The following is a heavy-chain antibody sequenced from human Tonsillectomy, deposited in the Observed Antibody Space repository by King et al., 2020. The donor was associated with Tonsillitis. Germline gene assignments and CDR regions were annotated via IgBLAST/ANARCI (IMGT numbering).Heavy chain of an antibody. CDR2: ISYDGSNK. V-gene: IGHV3-30-3*01. CDR1: GFTFSSYA. CDR3: ARDVAGSSTEYYFDY. D-gene: IGHD5/OR15-5a*01. J-gene: IGHJ4*02. Sequence: VQLVESGGGVVQPGRSLRLSCAASGFTFSSYAMHWVRQAPGKGLEWVAVISYDGSNKYYADSVKGRFTISRDNSKNTLYLQMNSRRAEDTAVYYCARDVAGSSTEYYFDYWGQGTLVTVSS.